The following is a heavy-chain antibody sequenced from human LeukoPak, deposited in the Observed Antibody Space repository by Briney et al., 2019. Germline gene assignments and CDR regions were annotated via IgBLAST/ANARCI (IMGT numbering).Heavy chain of an antibody. CDR2: FDPEDGET. V-gene: IGHV1-24*01. D-gene: IGHD1-1*01. CDR3: ATLWTGYFDL. J-gene: IGHJ2*01. CDR1: GFTFSGSA. Sequence: SCAASGFTFSGSAMHWVRQAPGKGLEWMGGFDPEDGETIYAQKFQGRVTMTEDTSTDTAYMELSSLRSEDTAVYYCATLWTGYFDLWGRGTLVTVSS.